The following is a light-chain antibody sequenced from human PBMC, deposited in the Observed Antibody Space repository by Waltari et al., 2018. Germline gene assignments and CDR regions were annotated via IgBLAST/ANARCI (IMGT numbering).Light chain of an antibody. CDR2: DVV. Sequence: QSALTQPPSASGSPGQSVTIPCTGTSRVVGASNHVPLYQQYPGRAPKLIIYDVVKRPAGVPDRFSGSKSGNTASLTVSGLQAEDEADYYCSSHAGSDNWGVFGGGTKLTVL. J-gene: IGLJ2*01. CDR1: SRVVGASNH. CDR3: SSHAGSDNWGV. V-gene: IGLV2-8*01.